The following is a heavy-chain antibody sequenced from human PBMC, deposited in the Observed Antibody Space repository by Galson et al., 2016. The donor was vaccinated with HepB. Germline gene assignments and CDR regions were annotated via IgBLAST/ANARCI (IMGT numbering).Heavy chain of an antibody. J-gene: IGHJ4*02. V-gene: IGHV4-39*01. CDR2: IYYSGNT. D-gene: IGHD2-21*01. CDR1: VGSISSSYYY. CDR3: ARITGILWSDRRDPYFDY. Sequence: SETLSLTCTVSVGSISSSYYYWAWIRQPPGKGLEWIGSIYYSGNTYSNPSLSSRVTISVDTSKNQFSLKLSSVTAADTAVYYCARITGILWSDRRDPYFDYWGRGTLVTVSP.